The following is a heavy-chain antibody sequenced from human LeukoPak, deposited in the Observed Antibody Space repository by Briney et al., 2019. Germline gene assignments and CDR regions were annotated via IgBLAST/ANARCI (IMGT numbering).Heavy chain of an antibody. D-gene: IGHD4-17*01. CDR2: IIPIFGTA. CDR1: GGTFSSYA. J-gene: IGHJ6*03. V-gene: IGHV1-69*06. Sequence: SVKVSCKASGGTFSSYAISWVRQAPGQGLEWMGGIIPIFGTANYAQKFQGRVTITADKSTSTAYMELSSLRSEDTAVYYCAGGGKLRVYYYYYMDVWGKGTTVTVSS. CDR3: AGGGKLRVYYYYYMDV.